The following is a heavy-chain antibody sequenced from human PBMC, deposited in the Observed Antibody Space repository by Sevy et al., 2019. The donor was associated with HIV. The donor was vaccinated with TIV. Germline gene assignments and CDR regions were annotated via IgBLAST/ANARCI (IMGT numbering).Heavy chain of an antibody. CDR1: GFTFSSYA. CDR2: ISYDGSNK. D-gene: IGHD6-6*01. Sequence: GGSLRLSCAASGFTFSSYAMPWVRQAPGKGLEGVAVISYDGSNKYYADSVKGQFTISIDNSKNTLYLQMKSPRAEDTAVYYCARGQGSSSSPYYFDYWGQGTLVTVSS. V-gene: IGHV3-30-3*01. J-gene: IGHJ4*02. CDR3: ARGQGSSSSPYYFDY.